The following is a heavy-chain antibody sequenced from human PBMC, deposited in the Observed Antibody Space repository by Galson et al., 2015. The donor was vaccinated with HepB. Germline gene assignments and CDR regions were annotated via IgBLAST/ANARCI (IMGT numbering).Heavy chain of an antibody. CDR2: MNPNSGNT. J-gene: IGHJ6*02. CDR3: ASPGGRYDILNYYYGMDV. V-gene: IGHV1-8*01. D-gene: IGHD3-9*01. CDR1: GYTFTSYD. Sequence: SVKVSCKASGYTFTSYDINWVRQATGQGLEWMGWMNPNSGNTGYAQKFQGRVTMTRNTSISTAYMELSSLRSEDTAVYYCASPGGRYDILNYYYGMDVWGQGTMVTVSS.